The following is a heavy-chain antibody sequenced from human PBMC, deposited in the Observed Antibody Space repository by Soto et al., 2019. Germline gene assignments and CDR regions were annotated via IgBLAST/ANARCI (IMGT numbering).Heavy chain of an antibody. J-gene: IGHJ4*02. D-gene: IGHD3-3*01. V-gene: IGHV3-23*01. CDR3: AKSHEFGVVILYYFDY. CDR2: ISGSGGST. CDR1: GFTFSSYA. Sequence: LRLSCAASGFTFSSYAMSWVRQAPRKGLEWVSAISGSGGSTYYADSVKGRFTISRDNSKNTLYLQMNRLRAEDTAVYYCAKSHEFGVVILYYFDYWGQGPLVTVSS.